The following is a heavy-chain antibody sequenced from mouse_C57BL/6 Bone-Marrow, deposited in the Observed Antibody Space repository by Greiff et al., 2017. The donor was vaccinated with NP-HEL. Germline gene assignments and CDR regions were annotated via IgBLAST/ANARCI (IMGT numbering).Heavy chain of an antibody. Sequence: QVQLQQSGPGLVQPSQSLSITCTVSGFSLTSYGVHWVRQSPGKGLEWLGVIWSGGSTDYNAAFISRLSISKDNSKSQVFFKMNSLQADDTAIYYCARNSGYSSPWPFAYWGQGTLVTVSA. V-gene: IGHV2-2*01. CDR1: GFSLTSYG. D-gene: IGHD2-12*01. J-gene: IGHJ3*01. CDR3: ARNSGYSSPWPFAY. CDR2: IWSGGST.